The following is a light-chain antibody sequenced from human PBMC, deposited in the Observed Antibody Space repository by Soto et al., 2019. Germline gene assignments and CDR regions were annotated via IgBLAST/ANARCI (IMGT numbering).Light chain of an antibody. CDR3: QQYGSSPLFA. Sequence: EIVLTQSPGTLSLSPGERATLSCRASQSVSSSYLAWYQQTPGHAPRLLIYGASSRATGIPDRFSGSGSGTDFTLTISRLEPEDFAVYYCQQYGSSPLFAFGPGTKVDIK. CDR2: GAS. J-gene: IGKJ3*01. CDR1: QSVSSSY. V-gene: IGKV3-20*01.